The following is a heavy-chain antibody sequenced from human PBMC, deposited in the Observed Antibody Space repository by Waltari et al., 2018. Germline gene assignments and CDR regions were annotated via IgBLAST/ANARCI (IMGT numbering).Heavy chain of an antibody. D-gene: IGHD6-19*01. Sequence: EVQLVESGGGLIQPGGSLRLSCAASGFTVSSNYMSWVRPAPGKGLDWLSVIYTGGRTDYADSVKARFTISRDNSKNTLYLQINSLRAEDTAVYYCARGLSGDSSGDYWGQGTLVTVSS. V-gene: IGHV3-53*01. CDR1: GFTVSSNY. J-gene: IGHJ4*02. CDR3: ARGLSGDSSGDY. CDR2: IYTGGRT.